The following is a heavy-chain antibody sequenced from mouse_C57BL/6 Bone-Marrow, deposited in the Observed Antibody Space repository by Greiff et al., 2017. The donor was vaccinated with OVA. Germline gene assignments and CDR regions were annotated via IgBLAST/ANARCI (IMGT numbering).Heavy chain of an antibody. CDR2: INPGSGGT. CDR1: GYAFTNYL. CDR3: ARRDYYGSIYAMDY. V-gene: IGHV1-54*01. Sequence: VQLQQSGAELVRPGTSVKVSCKASGYAFTNYLIEWVKQRPGQGLEWIGVINPGSGGTNYNEKFKGKATLTADKSSSTAYMQLSSLTSEDSAVYFCARRDYYGSIYAMDYWGQGTSVTVSS. D-gene: IGHD1-1*01. J-gene: IGHJ4*01.